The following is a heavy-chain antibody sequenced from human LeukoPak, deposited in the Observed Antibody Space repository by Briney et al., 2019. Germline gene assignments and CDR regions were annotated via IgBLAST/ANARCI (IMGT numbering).Heavy chain of an antibody. V-gene: IGHV3-23*01. CDR1: GFTFSSYG. D-gene: IGHD2-8*01. CDR3: AKRDGVF. CDR2: ISGSGGST. Sequence: GGSLRLSCAASGFTFSSYGMHWVRQAPGKGLEWVPTISGSGGSTDYADSVKGRFTISRDNSKNTLYLQMNSLRAEDTAVYYCAKRDGVFWGQGTLVTVSS. J-gene: IGHJ4*02.